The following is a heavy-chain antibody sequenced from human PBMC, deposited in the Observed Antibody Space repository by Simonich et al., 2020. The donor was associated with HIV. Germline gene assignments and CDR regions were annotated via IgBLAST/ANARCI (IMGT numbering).Heavy chain of an antibody. D-gene: IGHD3-10*01. J-gene: IGHJ4*02. CDR3: ARGPGTGDFDY. Sequence: QVQLVQSGAEVKKPGASVKVSCKASGYTFTTYYMHWVRQAPGQGLEWMGITNPNGGRASYAQKFQGRVTMTRDTSTSTVYMELSSLTSEDTAVYYCARGPGTGDFDYWGQGTLVTVSS. V-gene: IGHV1-46*01. CDR1: GYTFTTYY. CDR2: TNPNGGRA.